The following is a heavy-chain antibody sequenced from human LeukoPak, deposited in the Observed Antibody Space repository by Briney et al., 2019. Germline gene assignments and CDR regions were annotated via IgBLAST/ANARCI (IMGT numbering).Heavy chain of an antibody. D-gene: IGHD3-22*01. Sequence: GGSLRLSCAASGFTFDDYAMHWVRQAPGKGLEWVSGISWNSGSIGYADSVKGRFTISRDNSKNTLYLQMNSLRAEDTAVYYCAKGTMIVVVTGYYMDVWGKGTTVTVSS. J-gene: IGHJ6*03. V-gene: IGHV3-9*01. CDR2: ISWNSGSI. CDR3: AKGTMIVVVTGYYMDV. CDR1: GFTFDDYA.